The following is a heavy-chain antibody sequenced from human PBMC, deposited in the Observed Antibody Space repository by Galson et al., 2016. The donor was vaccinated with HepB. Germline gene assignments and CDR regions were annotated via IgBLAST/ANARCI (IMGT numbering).Heavy chain of an antibody. D-gene: IGHD3-10*01. CDR2: ISGSGISA. Sequence: RQAXGQGXXXVAGISGSGISAYYGDSVKGRFTVSRDNSKKTLYLQMNSLRAEDTAVXYCAKVPXXVRGVWGQXPXVT. V-gene: IGHV3-23*01. CDR3: AKVPXXVRGV. J-gene: IGHJ3*01.